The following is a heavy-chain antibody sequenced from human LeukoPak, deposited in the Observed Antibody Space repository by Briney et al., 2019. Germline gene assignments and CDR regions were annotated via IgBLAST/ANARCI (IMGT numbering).Heavy chain of an antibody. J-gene: IGHJ4*02. V-gene: IGHV4-30-4*01. Sequence: TSDTLSLICTVSGGSISSGDYYWTWIRQPPGKGLEGMGYIYYTGRTSDAPSLKSRVSMYVDASKHHFSLKLSSVTAADTAVYYCDRGDAAMVDYWGQGTLVSDCS. D-gene: IGHD5-18*01. CDR2: IYYTGRT. CDR1: GGSISSGDYY. CDR3: DRGDAAMVDY.